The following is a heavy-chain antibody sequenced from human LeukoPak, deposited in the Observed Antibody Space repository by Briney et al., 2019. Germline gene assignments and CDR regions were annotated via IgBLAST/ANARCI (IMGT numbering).Heavy chain of an antibody. J-gene: IGHJ4*02. CDR1: GGSISNGSYS. V-gene: IGHV4-39*01. CDR3: ASNRGYSYGPFYFDY. Sequence: PSETLSLTCTVSGGSISNGSYSWGWVRQPPGKGLEWIGSIYHNGNTYYNPSLESRVTISVDTSKNQFSLKLSSVTAADTAVFYCASNRGYSYGPFYFDYWGRGTLVTVSS. CDR2: IYHNGNT. D-gene: IGHD5-18*01.